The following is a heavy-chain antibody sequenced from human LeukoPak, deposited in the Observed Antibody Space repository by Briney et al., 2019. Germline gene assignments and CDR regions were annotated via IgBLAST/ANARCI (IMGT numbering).Heavy chain of an antibody. D-gene: IGHD3-16*01. CDR2: INPNSGGT. V-gene: IGHV1-2*02. CDR3: ARDLRVDDDAFDI. Sequence: ASVKVSCKASGYSFTAYYMHWVRQAPGQGLEWMGWINPNSGGTNYAQKFQGRVTMTRDTSISTAYMELSRLRSDDTAVYYCARDLRVDDDAFDIWGQGTMVTVSS. J-gene: IGHJ3*02. CDR1: GYSFTAYY.